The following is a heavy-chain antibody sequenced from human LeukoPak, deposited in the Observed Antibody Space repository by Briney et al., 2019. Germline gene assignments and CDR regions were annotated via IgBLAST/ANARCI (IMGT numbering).Heavy chain of an antibody. CDR2: IYYSGST. CDR1: GGSISSYY. V-gene: IGHV4-59*01. CDR3: ARAGPNFWSGYYTY. Sequence: SETLSLTCTVSGGSISSYYWSWIRQPPGKGLEWIGYIYYSGSTNYNPSLKSRVTISVDTSKNQFSLKLSSVTAADTAVYYCARAGPNFWSGYYTYWGQGTLVTVSS. D-gene: IGHD3-3*01. J-gene: IGHJ4*02.